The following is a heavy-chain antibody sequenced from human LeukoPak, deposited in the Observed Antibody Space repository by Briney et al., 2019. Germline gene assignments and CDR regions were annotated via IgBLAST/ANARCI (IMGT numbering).Heavy chain of an antibody. CDR2: IYPGDSDT. D-gene: IGHD3-22*01. V-gene: IGHV5-51*01. CDR3: ARHPLYYYDSSGYYYYYYMDV. Sequence: GESLKISCKGSGYSFTSYWIGWVRQMPGKGLEWMGIIYPGDSDTRYSPSLQGQVTISADKSISTAYLQWSSLKASDTAMYYCARHPLYYYDSSGYYYYYYMDVWGKGTTVTVSS. CDR1: GYSFTSYW. J-gene: IGHJ6*03.